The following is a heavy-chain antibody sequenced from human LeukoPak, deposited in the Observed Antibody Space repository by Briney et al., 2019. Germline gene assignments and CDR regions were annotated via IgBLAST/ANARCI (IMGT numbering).Heavy chain of an antibody. Sequence: SETLPLTCSVSGGSISRYYWSWVRQPPGKGLEWIGYIYNNASTSYSPSLKSRLFMSVDTSTNKVSLKLRSVTEADTAIYYCAREGRDGYNEYWGQGTLVIVSS. D-gene: IGHD5-24*01. J-gene: IGHJ4*02. CDR2: IYNNAST. CDR3: AREGRDGYNEY. CDR1: GGSISRYY. V-gene: IGHV4-59*01.